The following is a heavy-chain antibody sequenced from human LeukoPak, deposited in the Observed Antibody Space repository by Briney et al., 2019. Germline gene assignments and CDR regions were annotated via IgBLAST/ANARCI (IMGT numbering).Heavy chain of an antibody. CDR2: ISAYNGNT. CDR1: GYTFTSYG. CDR3: ARDCTYYYESSGYYYGYYYYMDV. Sequence: GASVKVSCKASGYTFTSYGISWVRQAPGQGLEWMGWISAYNGNTNYAQKLQGRVTMTTDTSTSTAYMELRSLRSDDTAVYYCARDCTYYYESSGYYYGYYYYMDVWGKGTTVTVSS. D-gene: IGHD3-22*01. V-gene: IGHV1-18*01. J-gene: IGHJ6*03.